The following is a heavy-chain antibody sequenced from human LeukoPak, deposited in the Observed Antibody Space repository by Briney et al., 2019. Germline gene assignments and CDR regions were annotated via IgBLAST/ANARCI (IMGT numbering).Heavy chain of an antibody. CDR2: INHSGST. J-gene: IGHJ2*01. CDR3: ARRRDPHWYFDL. D-gene: IGHD5-24*01. V-gene: IGHV4-34*01. CDR1: GGSFSGYY. Sequence: PSETLSLTCAVYGGSFSGYYWSWIRQPPGEGLEWIGEINHSGSTNYNPSLKSRVTISVDTSKNQFSLKLSSVTAADTAVYYCARRRDPHWYFDLWGRGTLVTVSS.